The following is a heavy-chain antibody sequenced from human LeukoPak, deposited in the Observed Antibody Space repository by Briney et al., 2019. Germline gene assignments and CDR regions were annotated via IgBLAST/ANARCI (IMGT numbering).Heavy chain of an antibody. J-gene: IGHJ4*02. D-gene: IGHD3-10*01. V-gene: IGHV3-21*01. CDR3: ARDPGGVIIKYYFDY. Sequence: GGSLRLSCAASGFTFSSYSMNWVRQAPGKGLEWVSSISSSSSYTYYADSVKGRFTISRDNAKNSLYLQMNSLRAEDTAVYYCARDPGGVIIKYYFDYWGQGTLVTVSS. CDR2: ISSSSSYT. CDR1: GFTFSSYS.